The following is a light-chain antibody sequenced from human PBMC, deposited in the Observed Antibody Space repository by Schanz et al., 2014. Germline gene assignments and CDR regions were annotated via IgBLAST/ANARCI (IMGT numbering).Light chain of an antibody. CDR3: CSYAGSFTWV. V-gene: IGLV2-11*01. Sequence: QSALTQPPSASGSPGQSVTISCTGTSSDVGGHNYVSWYQQHPGKAPKVMIYDVGNRPSGVSNRFSASKSGNTASLTISGLQADDEADYYCCSYAGSFTWVFGGRTKLIVL. J-gene: IGLJ3*02. CDR2: DVG. CDR1: SSDVGGHNY.